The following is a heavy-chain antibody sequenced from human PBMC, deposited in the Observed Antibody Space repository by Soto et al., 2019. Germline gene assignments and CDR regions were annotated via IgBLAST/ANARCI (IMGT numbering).Heavy chain of an antibody. D-gene: IGHD3-22*01. Sequence: QVQLVQSGAEVKKPGSSVKVSCKASGGTFSSYAISWVRQAPGQGLEWMGGIIPIFGTANYAQKFQGRVTSTADESTSTAYMELSSLRSEDTDVYYCARVSYYDRSGYSPGLGYWCQGTLVTVSS. CDR1: GGTFSSYA. CDR3: ARVSYYDRSGYSPGLGY. J-gene: IGHJ4*02. CDR2: IIPIFGTA. V-gene: IGHV1-69*01.